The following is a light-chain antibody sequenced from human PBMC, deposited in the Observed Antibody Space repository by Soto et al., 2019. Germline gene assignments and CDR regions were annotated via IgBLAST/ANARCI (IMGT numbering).Light chain of an antibody. CDR3: QQYYTNPRT. CDR2: WAS. V-gene: IGKV4-1*01. CDR1: QSVLYSSDNRNY. Sequence: DIVMTQSPDSLAVSLGERATVNCKSGQSVLYSSDNRNYLAWYRQKPGQSPKLLISWASTRESGVPDRFSGSGSGTDFTLTISSLQAEDVAVYFCQQYYTNPRTFGQGTKVEIK. J-gene: IGKJ1*01.